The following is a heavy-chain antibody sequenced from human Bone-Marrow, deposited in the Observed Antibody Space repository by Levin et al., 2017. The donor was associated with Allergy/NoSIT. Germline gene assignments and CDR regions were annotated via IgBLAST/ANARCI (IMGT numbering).Heavy chain of an antibody. CDR2: ISPMSPTS. D-gene: IGHD2-2*02. J-gene: IGHJ4*02. V-gene: IGHV1-69*13. CDR3: VREYTYRFLTNQY. Sequence: SVKVSCKASGGTLTSYDINWVRQAPGQGLEWMGGISPMSPTSNYAQKFQGRVTIIADESTAYLEMSRLRFEGTAVYYCVREYTYRFLTNQYWGQGTLVTVSS. CDR1: GGTLTSYD.